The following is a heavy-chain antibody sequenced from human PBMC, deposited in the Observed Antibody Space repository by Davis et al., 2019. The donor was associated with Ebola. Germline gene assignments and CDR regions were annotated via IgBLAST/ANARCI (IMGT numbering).Heavy chain of an antibody. V-gene: IGHV1-3*01. CDR3: ARLPFSGRDAFDI. J-gene: IGHJ3*02. Sequence: AASVKVSCKASGYTFTSYAVHWVRQAPGQRLEWMGWINAGNGSTKYSQKFQGRLTITRDTSASTAYMELRSLRSEDTAVYYCARLPFSGRDAFDIWGQGTMVTVSS. D-gene: IGHD5-12*01. CDR1: GYTFTSYA. CDR2: INAGNGST.